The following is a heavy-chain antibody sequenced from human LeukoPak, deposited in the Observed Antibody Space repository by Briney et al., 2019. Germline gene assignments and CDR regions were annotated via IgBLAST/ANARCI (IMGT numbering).Heavy chain of an antibody. CDR1: GYTFTSYG. V-gene: IGHV1-18*01. CDR2: ISAYNGNT. Sequence: ASVKVSCKASGYTFTSYGISWVRQAPGQGLEWMGWISAYNGNTNYAQKLQGRVTMTTDTSTSTAYVGLRSLRSDDTAVYYCARDSETYYYDSSGYYPDYWGQGTLVTVSS. J-gene: IGHJ4*02. CDR3: ARDSETYYYDSSGYYPDY. D-gene: IGHD3-22*01.